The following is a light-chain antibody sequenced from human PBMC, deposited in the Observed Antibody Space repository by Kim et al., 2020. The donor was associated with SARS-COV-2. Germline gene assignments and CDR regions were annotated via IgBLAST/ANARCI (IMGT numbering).Light chain of an antibody. CDR2: DVR. V-gene: IGLV2-14*03. J-gene: IGLJ2*01. Sequence: QSALTQPASVSGPPGQSITISCTGTSSDVGGYNFVSWYQQDPGKAPKLMIYDVRKRPSGVSDRFSGSKSGNTASLTISGLQADDEAVYYCSSYTNTTSVIFGGGTKLTVL. CDR3: SSYTNTTSVI. CDR1: SSDVGGYNF.